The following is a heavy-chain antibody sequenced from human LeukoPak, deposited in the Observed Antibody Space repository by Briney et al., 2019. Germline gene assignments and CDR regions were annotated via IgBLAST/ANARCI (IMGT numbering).Heavy chain of an antibody. CDR1: GGSISSSSYH. V-gene: IGHV4-39*07. CDR3: ARSDSRGYQLDY. CDR2: IYYSGST. Sequence: SETLSLTCTVSGGSISSSSYHWGWIRQPPGKGLEWIGSIYYSGSTYYNPSLKSRVTISVDTSKNQFSLKLSSVTAADTAVYYCARSDSRGYQLDYWGQGTLVTVSS. J-gene: IGHJ4*02. D-gene: IGHD3-22*01.